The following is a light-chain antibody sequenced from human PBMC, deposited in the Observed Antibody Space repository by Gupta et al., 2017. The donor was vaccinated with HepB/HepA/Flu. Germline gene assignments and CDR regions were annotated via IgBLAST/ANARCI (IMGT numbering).Light chain of an antibody. Sequence: EIVMTQSPATLSVSPGERATLSCRASQSVSSNLAWYQQKPGQAPRLLIYGASTRDTGIPARFSGSGSGTEFTLTISSRQSEDFAVYYCQQYNNWPPITFGQGTRMEIK. J-gene: IGKJ5*01. CDR1: QSVSSN. CDR3: QQYNNWPPIT. CDR2: GAS. V-gene: IGKV3-15*01.